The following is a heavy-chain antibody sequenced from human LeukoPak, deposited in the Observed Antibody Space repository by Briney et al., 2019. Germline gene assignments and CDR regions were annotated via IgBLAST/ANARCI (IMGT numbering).Heavy chain of an antibody. V-gene: IGHV3-64*04. CDR2: ISSNGGST. D-gene: IGHD3-10*01. CDR3: EVPLFGELKFLMDY. Sequence: GGSLRLSCSASGFTFSRYAMHWVRQAPGKGLEYVSAISSNGGSTYYADSVKGRFTISRDNAKNSLYLQMNSLRAEDTAVYYCEVPLFGELKFLMDYWGQGTLVTVSS. CDR1: GFTFSRYA. J-gene: IGHJ4*02.